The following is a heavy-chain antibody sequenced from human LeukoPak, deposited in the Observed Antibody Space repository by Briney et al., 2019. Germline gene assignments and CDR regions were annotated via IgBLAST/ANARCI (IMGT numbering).Heavy chain of an antibody. V-gene: IGHV3-23*01. CDR3: AKSKNLGISGAFDY. CDR2: LSGSGVTT. Sequence: GGSLRLSCAASGFTFSNYAMSWVRQAPGKGLEWVSTLSGSGVTTYYANSVKGRFTISRDNSKNTLYLQMNSLRAEDTAVYYCAKSKNLGISGAFDYWGQGTLVTVSS. D-gene: IGHD7-27*01. CDR1: GFTFSNYA. J-gene: IGHJ4*02.